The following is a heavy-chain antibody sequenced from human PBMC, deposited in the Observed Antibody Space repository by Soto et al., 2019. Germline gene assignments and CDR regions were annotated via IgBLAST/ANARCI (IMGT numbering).Heavy chain of an antibody. D-gene: IGHD4-17*01. V-gene: IGHV4-59*01. CDR3: ARRYGANFDY. J-gene: IGHJ4*02. CDR2: IYYSGST. Sequence: SETQSLTRTVAGGSSSGYYGSWIRQPPGKGLEWIGYIYYSGSTNYNPSLKSRVTISVDTSKNQFSLKLSSVTAAVTAVYYCARRYGANFDYWGQGTLVTVSS. CDR1: GGSSSGYY.